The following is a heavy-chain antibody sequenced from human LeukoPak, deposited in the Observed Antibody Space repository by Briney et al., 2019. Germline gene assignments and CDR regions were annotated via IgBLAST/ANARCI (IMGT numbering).Heavy chain of an antibody. CDR1: GGSISSSSYY. V-gene: IGHV4-39*07. Sequence: SETLSLTCTVSGGSISSSSYYWGWIRQPPGKGLEWIGSIYYSGSTYYNPSLKSRVTISVDTSKNQFSLQLNSVTPEDTAMYYCARDTGVRPRVAHFDYWGQGTLVTVSS. D-gene: IGHD1-14*01. J-gene: IGHJ4*02. CDR2: IYYSGST. CDR3: ARDTGVRPRVAHFDY.